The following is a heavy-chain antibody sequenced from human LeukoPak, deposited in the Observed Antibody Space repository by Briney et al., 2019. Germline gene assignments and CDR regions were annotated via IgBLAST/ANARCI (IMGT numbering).Heavy chain of an antibody. CDR1: GGSISSSSYY. D-gene: IGHD5-18*01. CDR2: IYYSGST. CDR3: ARQLYSYGPYFDY. J-gene: IGHJ4*02. Sequence: SETLSLTCTVSGGSISSSSYYWGWIRQPPGKGLEWIGSIYYSGSTYYNPSLKSRVTISVDTSKNQFSLKLSSVTAADTAVYYCARQLYSYGPYFDYWGQGTLVTVSP. V-gene: IGHV4-39*01.